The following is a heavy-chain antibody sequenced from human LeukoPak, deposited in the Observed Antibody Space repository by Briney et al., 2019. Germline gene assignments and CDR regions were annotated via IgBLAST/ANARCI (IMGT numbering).Heavy chain of an antibody. CDR3: ARVSHVVVAATEVYGMDV. Sequence: SETLSLTCAVYGGSFSGYYWSWIRQPPGKGLEWIGEINHSGSTNYNPSLKSRVTISVDTSKNQFSLKLSSVTAADTAVYYCARVSHVVVAATEVYGMDVWGQGTTVTVSS. J-gene: IGHJ6*02. V-gene: IGHV4-34*01. CDR2: INHSGST. D-gene: IGHD2-15*01. CDR1: GGSFSGYY.